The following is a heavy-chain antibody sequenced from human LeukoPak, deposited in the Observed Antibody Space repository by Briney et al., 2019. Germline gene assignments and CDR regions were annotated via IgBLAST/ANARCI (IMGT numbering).Heavy chain of an antibody. D-gene: IGHD6-19*01. J-gene: IGHJ4*02. Sequence: VASVKVSCKASGYTFTSYGISWVRQAPGQGLEWMGWISAYKGNTNYAQKFQGRVTMTRDTSISTAYMGLSRLRSDDTAVYYCARSRGSGWYAFDCWGQGTLVTVSS. CDR1: GYTFTSYG. V-gene: IGHV1-18*01. CDR3: ARSRGSGWYAFDC. CDR2: ISAYKGNT.